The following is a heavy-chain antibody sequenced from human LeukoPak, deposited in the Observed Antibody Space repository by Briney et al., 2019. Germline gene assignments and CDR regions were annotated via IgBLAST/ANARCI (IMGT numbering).Heavy chain of an antibody. D-gene: IGHD1-26*01. Sequence: SETLSLTCTVSGGSISSSSYYWGWIRQPPGKGLEWIGSIYSSGSTYYNPSLKSRVTISVHMSNNQFALKLSSVTAADTAVYYCARGSGSYYFDYWGQGTLVTVSS. J-gene: IGHJ4*02. V-gene: IGHV4-39*06. CDR3: ARGSGSYYFDY. CDR1: GGSISSSSYY. CDR2: IYSSGST.